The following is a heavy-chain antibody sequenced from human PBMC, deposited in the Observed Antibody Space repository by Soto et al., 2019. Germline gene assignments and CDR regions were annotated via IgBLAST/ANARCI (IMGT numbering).Heavy chain of an antibody. CDR3: VRYDRINMKPYSPEGFHI. CDR1: GDSISSSNSH. CDR2: VYYGGAIFDSGNI. D-gene: IGHD3-3*02. J-gene: IGHJ3*02. V-gene: IGHV4-39*01. Sequence: QLQLEESGPGLVKPSETLSLTCTVSGDSISSSNSHWGWTRQPPGKGLEYIGSVYYGGAIFDSGNIYYNPSLKSRVTISVDTSKNQFSLRLSSVTAADTGVYYCVRYDRINMKPYSPEGFHIWGQGTMVTVSS.